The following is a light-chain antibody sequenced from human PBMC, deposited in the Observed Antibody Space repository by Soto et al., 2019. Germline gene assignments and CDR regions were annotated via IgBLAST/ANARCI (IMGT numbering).Light chain of an antibody. CDR2: LGY. CDR1: RSLLKANGYTY. Sequence: DIVMTQSPLSLTVTPGEPASISCRSSRSLLKANGYTYFHWFLQKPGQSPQLLIYLGYNRAPGVPDRFSGSGSGTDFILTISSLQPEDSATYYCLHDHDYPLTFGGGTKVDIK. CDR3: LHDHDYPLT. J-gene: IGKJ4*01. V-gene: IGKV2-28*01.